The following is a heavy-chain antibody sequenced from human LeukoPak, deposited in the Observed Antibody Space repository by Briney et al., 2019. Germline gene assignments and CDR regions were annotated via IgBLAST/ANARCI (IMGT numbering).Heavy chain of an antibody. D-gene: IGHD4-17*01. CDR3: ARSTYGDAPKDV. CDR1: GFTVSSNY. Sequence: GGYLRRYGAASGFTVSSNYMSWLRQAPGKGLEWFSVIYSGGSTYYADSVKGRFTISRENSKNTLYLQMNSLRAEDTAVYYRARSTYGDAPKDVWGKGTTVTVSS. CDR2: IYSGGST. V-gene: IGHV3-53*01. J-gene: IGHJ6*04.